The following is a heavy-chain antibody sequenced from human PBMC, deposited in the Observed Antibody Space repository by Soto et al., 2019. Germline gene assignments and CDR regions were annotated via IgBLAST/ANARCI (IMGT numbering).Heavy chain of an antibody. D-gene: IGHD2-21*01. J-gene: IGHJ6*02. CDR1: GGSISSGPYS. V-gene: IGHV4-39*01. CDR3: ARLGGHCGATCFGYYGMDV. Sequence: QLQLQESGPRLVKPSETLSLTCTVSGGSISSGPYSWGWIRQPPGQGLEWIVTFHYSGSTHYNPSLVSGVTVSVETSKEQFSLRVNSVNAADTAVYYWARLGGHCGATCFGYYGMDVWGQGTTVTVSS. CDR2: FHYSGST.